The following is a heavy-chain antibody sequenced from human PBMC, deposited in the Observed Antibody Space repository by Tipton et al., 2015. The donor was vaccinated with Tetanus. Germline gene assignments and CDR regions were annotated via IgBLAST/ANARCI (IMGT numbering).Heavy chain of an antibody. CDR3: ARYYDSSGYYRRRYTSSFDY. Sequence: TLSLTCTVSGGSISSYYWSWIRQPPGKGLEWIGYIYYSGSTNYNPSLKSRVTISVDTSKNQFSLKLSSVTAADTAVHYCARYYDSSGYYRRRYTSSFDYWGQGTLVTVSS. CDR2: IYYSGST. CDR1: GGSISSYY. V-gene: IGHV4-59*01. J-gene: IGHJ4*02. D-gene: IGHD3-22*01.